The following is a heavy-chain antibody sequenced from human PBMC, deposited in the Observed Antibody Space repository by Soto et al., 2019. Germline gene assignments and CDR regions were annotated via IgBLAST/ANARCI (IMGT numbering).Heavy chain of an antibody. D-gene: IGHD3-3*01. CDR2: ISAYNGNT. J-gene: IGHJ4*02. Sequence: ASVKFSCKASGYTFTSYGISWVRQAPGQGLEWMGWISAYNGNTNYAQKLQGRITMTTDTSTSTACMELRSLRSDDTAVYYCARGPPIPVYDFWSGYKSWYFDYWGQGTLVTVSS. V-gene: IGHV1-18*04. CDR3: ARGPPIPVYDFWSGYKSWYFDY. CDR1: GYTFTSYG.